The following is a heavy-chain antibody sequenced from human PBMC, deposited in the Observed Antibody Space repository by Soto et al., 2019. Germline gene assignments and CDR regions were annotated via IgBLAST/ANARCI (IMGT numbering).Heavy chain of an antibody. CDR2: IIPILGIA. CDR3: ARGIAAAGWGYDAFDI. CDR1: GGTFSSYT. Sequence: ASVKVSCKASGGTFSSYTISWVRQAPGQGLEWMGRIIPILGIANYAQKFQGRVTITADKSTSTAYMELSSLRSEDTAVYYCARGIAAAGWGYDAFDIWGQGTMVTVSS. V-gene: IGHV1-69*02. D-gene: IGHD6-13*01. J-gene: IGHJ3*02.